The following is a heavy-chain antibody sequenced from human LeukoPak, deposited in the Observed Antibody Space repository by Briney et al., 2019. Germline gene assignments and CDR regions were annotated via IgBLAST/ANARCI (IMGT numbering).Heavy chain of an antibody. V-gene: IGHV1-69*05. J-gene: IGHJ5*02. D-gene: IGHD3-10*01. Sequence: SVKVSCKASGGTFSSYAISGVRQAPGQGLEWMGGIIPIFGTANYAQKFQGGVTITTDESTSTAYMELSSLRSEDTAVYYCARAAYYQNWFDPWGQGTLVTVSS. CDR1: GGTFSSYA. CDR3: ARAAYYQNWFDP. CDR2: IIPIFGTA.